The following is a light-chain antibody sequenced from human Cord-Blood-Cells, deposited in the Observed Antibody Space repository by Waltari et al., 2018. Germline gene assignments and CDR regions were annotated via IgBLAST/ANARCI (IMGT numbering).Light chain of an antibody. Sequence: DIVMTQSLLSLPVTPGEPASISCRSSQSLLHSNGYNYLDWYLQKPGQSPQLLIYLGSNRASGVPDRFSGSGSGTDFTLKISRVEAEDVGVYYCMQALQTPRFGQGTRLEIK. CDR1: QSLLHSNGYNY. J-gene: IGKJ5*01. V-gene: IGKV2-28*01. CDR2: LGS. CDR3: MQALQTPR.